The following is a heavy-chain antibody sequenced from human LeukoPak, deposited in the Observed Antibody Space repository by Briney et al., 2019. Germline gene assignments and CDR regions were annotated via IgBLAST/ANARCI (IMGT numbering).Heavy chain of an antibody. CDR3: ARVGLLLCLDY. D-gene: IGHD3-10*01. CDR2: IYYSGST. V-gene: IGHV4-31*03. J-gene: IGHJ4*02. CDR1: GGSISSGGYY. Sequence: SETLSPTCTVSGGSISSGGYYWSWIRQHPGKGLEWIGYIYYSGSTYYNPSLKSRVTISVDTSKNQFSLKLSSVTAADTAVYYCARVGLLLCLDYWGQGTLVTVSS.